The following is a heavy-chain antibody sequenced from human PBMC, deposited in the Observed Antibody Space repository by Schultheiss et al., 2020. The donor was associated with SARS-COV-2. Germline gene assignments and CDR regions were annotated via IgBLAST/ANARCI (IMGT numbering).Heavy chain of an antibody. Sequence: SETLSLTCTVSGGSISSYYWSWIRQPPGKGLEWIGYIYYSGSTNYNPSLKSRVTISVDTSKNQFSLKLSSVTAADTAVYYCARGSIVVVPAVYYYYYYMDVWGKGTTVTVSS. V-gene: IGHV4-59*01. CDR1: GGSISSYY. CDR2: IYYSGST. D-gene: IGHD2-2*01. J-gene: IGHJ6*03. CDR3: ARGSIVVVPAVYYYYYYMDV.